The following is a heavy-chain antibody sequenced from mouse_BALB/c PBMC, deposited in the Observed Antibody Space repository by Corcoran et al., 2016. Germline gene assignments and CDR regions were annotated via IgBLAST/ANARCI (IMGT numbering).Heavy chain of an antibody. Sequence: EVKQQQSGPELVKHGASVKMSCKDTEYTFTDYYMKWVKHSHGKSLEWIGDINPNNGGTSYNQKFKGKATFPVDKYSTTAYMQLNSLTSEDSAVYYCARDVNGYFDVWGAGTTVTVSS. J-gene: IGHJ1*01. CDR2: INPNNGGT. CDR3: ARDVNGYFDV. CDR1: EYTFTDYY. V-gene: IGHV1-26*01.